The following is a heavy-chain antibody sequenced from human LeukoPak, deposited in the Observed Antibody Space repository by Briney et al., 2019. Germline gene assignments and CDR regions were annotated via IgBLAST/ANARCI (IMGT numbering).Heavy chain of an antibody. Sequence: GSLRLSCAASGFTFSSYWMHWVRQAPGKGLVWVSRINSDGSSTSYADSVKGRFTISRDNAKNTLYLQMNSLRAEDTAVYYCARLVRRVAAGTYFDYWGQGTLVTVSS. CDR1: GFTFSSYW. CDR3: ARLVRRVAAGTYFDY. J-gene: IGHJ4*02. D-gene: IGHD6-13*01. V-gene: IGHV3-74*01. CDR2: INSDGSST.